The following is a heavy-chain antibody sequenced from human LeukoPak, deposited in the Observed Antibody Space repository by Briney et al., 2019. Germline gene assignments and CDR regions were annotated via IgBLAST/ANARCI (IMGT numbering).Heavy chain of an antibody. CDR1: GSSFTNYW. CDR3: EKYGYASGSHDR. V-gene: IGHV3-7*02. CDR2: INQDGSAA. D-gene: IGHD3-10*01. Sequence: PGGSLRLSCAPSGSSFTNYWISWVRQAPGKGLEWLANINQDGSAAAYVASVKGRFTISRDNAKNSLYLQMNNLRDEDTAVYFCEKYGYASGSHDRWGQGTLLTVSS. J-gene: IGHJ5*02.